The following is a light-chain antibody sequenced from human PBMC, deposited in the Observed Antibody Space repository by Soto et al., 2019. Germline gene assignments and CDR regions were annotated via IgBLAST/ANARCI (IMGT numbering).Light chain of an antibody. CDR2: DAS. CDR1: QSVGSY. J-gene: IGKJ1*01. Sequence: EIVLTQSPATLSLSPGERATLSCRASQSVGSYFAWYQQKPGQAPRLLIYDASNRATGIPARFSGSGSGTDFTLTIISLEADDFAVYYCQQRGNWPVTFGQGTRV. V-gene: IGKV3-11*01. CDR3: QQRGNWPVT.